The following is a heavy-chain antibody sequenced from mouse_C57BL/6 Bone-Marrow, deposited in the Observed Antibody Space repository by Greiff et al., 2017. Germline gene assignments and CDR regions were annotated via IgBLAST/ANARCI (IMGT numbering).Heavy chain of an antibody. Sequence: QVQLQQSGAELVKPGASVKVSSKASGYTFTSYWMHWVKQRPGQGLEWIGRIHPSDSDTNYNQKFKGKATLTVDKSSSTAYMQLSSLTSEDSAVYYCATIYYDYPYYFDYWGQGTTLTVSS. J-gene: IGHJ2*01. CDR2: IHPSDSDT. V-gene: IGHV1-74*01. D-gene: IGHD2-4*01. CDR1: GYTFTSYW. CDR3: ATIYYDYPYYFDY.